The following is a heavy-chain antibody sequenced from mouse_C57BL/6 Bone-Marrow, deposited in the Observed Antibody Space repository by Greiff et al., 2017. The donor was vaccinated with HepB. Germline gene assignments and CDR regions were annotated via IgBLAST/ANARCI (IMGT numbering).Heavy chain of an antibody. J-gene: IGHJ1*03. CDR2: IYPGSGST. V-gene: IGHV1-55*01. CDR1: GYTFTSYW. Sequence: VQLQQPGAELVKPGASVKMSCKASGYTFTSYWITWVKQRPGQGLEWIGDIYPGSGSTNYNEKFKSKATLTVDTSSSTAYMQLSSLTSEDSAVYYCARGGTTVVARYWYFDVWGTGTTVTVSS. CDR3: ARGGTTVVARYWYFDV. D-gene: IGHD1-1*01.